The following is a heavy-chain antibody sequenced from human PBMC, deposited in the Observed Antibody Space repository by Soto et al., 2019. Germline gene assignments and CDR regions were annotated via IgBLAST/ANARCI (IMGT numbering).Heavy chain of an antibody. CDR1: DGKSVDFY. CDR2: IYYSGST. J-gene: IGHJ4*02. V-gene: IGHV4-59*01. Sequence: TCSVLDGKSVDFYWSRIIQTKGKGLEWIGYIYYSGSTNYTPSLKSRVTISVDTSKNQFSLKLSSVTAADFFVYYCASARFLHSFHAYWGQGTLDPVSS. CDR3: ASARFLHSFHAY. D-gene: IGHD3-3*01.